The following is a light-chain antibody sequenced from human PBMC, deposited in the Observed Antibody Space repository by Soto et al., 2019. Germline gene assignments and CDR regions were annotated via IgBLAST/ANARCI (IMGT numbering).Light chain of an antibody. CDR3: QRTYIAPFT. J-gene: IGKJ3*01. CDR1: DSIDRY. Sequence: DIQMTQSPSSLSAFVGDTVTISCRATDSIDRYLNWYQQKPGQAPRVLITAASTLQSGVPSRFSGSGSGTDFTLTINNLQPEDFATYYCQRTYIAPFTFGPGTKVAIK. V-gene: IGKV1-39*01. CDR2: AAS.